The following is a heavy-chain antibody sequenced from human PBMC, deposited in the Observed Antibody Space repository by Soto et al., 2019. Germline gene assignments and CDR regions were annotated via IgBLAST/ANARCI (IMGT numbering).Heavy chain of an antibody. V-gene: IGHV4-34*01. CDR2: INQSGST. Sequence: ETMSPACDVYGGSFSANYWGWIRQSPGKGLEWIRAINQSGSTNYNPSLKRRVNISVDTSKNQFSLKLTSVTAADTAVYYCATTIWSPTLFGPWGQGTLVTVSS. CDR3: ATTIWSPTLFGP. J-gene: IGHJ5*02. CDR1: GGSFSANY. D-gene: IGHD3-3*01.